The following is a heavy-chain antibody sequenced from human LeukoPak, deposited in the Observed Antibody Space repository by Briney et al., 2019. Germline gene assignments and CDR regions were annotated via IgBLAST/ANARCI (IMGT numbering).Heavy chain of an antibody. V-gene: IGHV4-38-2*02. CDR3: ARVTLYSSGWYGVGAFDI. D-gene: IGHD6-19*01. J-gene: IGHJ3*02. CDR2: IYHSGST. CDR1: GYSISSGYY. Sequence: SETLSLTCTVSGYSISSGYYWGWIRQPPGKGLEWIGSIYHSGSTYYNPSLKSRVTISVDTSKNQFSLKLSSVTAADTAVYYCARVTLYSSGWYGVGAFDIWGQGTMVTVSS.